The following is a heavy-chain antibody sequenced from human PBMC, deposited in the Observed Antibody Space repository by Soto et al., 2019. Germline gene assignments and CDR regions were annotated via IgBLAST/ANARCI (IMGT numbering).Heavy chain of an antibody. CDR2: IIPILGIA. V-gene: IGHV1-69*08. CDR1: GGTFSSYT. CDR3: ARDWGEGPPYYYYGMDV. D-gene: IGHD3-10*01. J-gene: IGHJ6*02. Sequence: QVQLVQSGAEVKKPGSSVKVSCKASGGTFSSYTISWVRQAPGQGLEWMGRIIPILGIANYAQKFQGRVTITADKSTSTAYMELSSLRSEDPAAYYCARDWGEGPPYYYYGMDVWGQGTTVTVSS.